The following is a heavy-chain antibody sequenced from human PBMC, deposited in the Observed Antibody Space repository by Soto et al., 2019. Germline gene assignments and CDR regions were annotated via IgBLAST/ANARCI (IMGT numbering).Heavy chain of an antibody. CDR2: ISLYHHST. D-gene: IGHD2-21*02. V-gene: IGHV1-46*01. J-gene: IGHJ4*02. CDR3: ARELYSCGGDCPYYMDY. CDR1: GYPFTDYF. Sequence: ASVKVSCKTSGYPFTDYFIHWVRQAPGQGLEWMGIISLYHHSTSYAQKFQGRLTVTADTSTTTVYMDLSSLTSEDSAVYWCARELYSCGGDCPYYMDYWGQGTLVTV.